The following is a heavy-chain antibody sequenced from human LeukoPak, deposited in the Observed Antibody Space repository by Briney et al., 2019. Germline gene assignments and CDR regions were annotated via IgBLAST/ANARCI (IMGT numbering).Heavy chain of an antibody. CDR2: ISYDGSNK. V-gene: IGHV3-30-3*01. CDR1: EFPFSSFA. Sequence: GRSLRLSCAASEFPFSSFALHWVRQAPGKGLEWVAVISYDGSNKDYADSVKGRFTISRDNSKNTLYLQMNSLRAEDTALYYCARDGNSGWYTGENYYYYGMDVRGQGTTVTVSS. D-gene: IGHD6-19*01. CDR3: ARDGNSGWYTGENYYYYGMDV. J-gene: IGHJ6*02.